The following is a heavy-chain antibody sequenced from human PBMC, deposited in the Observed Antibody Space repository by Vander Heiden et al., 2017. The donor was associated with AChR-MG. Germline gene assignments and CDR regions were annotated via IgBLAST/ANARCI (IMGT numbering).Heavy chain of an antibody. CDR2: ISSSSSYI. Sequence: EVQLVESGGGLVKPVGSLRLSCAASGFTFSSHSMNWVRQAPGKGLEWVSSISSSSSYIYYADSVKGRFTISRDNAKNSLYLQMNSLRAEDTAVYYCARDGSPSLDWLLYDGMDVWGQGTTVTVSS. V-gene: IGHV3-21*01. D-gene: IGHD3-9*01. CDR3: ARDGSPSLDWLLYDGMDV. CDR1: GFTFSSHS. J-gene: IGHJ6*02.